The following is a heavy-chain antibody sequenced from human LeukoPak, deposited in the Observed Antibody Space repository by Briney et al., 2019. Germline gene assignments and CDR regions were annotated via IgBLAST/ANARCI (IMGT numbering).Heavy chain of an antibody. V-gene: IGHV3-30*18. CDR3: AKGNDYGDYDQQIGRY. J-gene: IGHJ4*02. D-gene: IGHD4-17*01. CDR2: ISYDGSNK. CDR1: GFTFSSYG. Sequence: GGSLRLFCAASGFTFSSYGMHWVRQAPGKGLEWVAVISYDGSNKYYADSVKGRFTISRDNSKNTLYLQMNSLRAEDTAVYYCAKGNDYGDYDQQIGRYWGQGTLVTVSS.